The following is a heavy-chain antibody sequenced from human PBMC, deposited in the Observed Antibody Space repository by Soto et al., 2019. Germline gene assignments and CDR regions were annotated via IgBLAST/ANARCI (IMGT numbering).Heavy chain of an antibody. Sequence: GGSLRLSCAASGFTFSSYSMNWVRQAPGKGLEWVSSISSSSSYIYYADSVKGRFTISRDNAKNSLYLQMNSLRAEDTAVYYCARDLPYYDSSGYYQGERYFDYWGQGTLVTVSS. J-gene: IGHJ4*02. CDR1: GFTFSSYS. CDR3: ARDLPYYDSSGYYQGERYFDY. CDR2: ISSSSSYI. V-gene: IGHV3-21*01. D-gene: IGHD3-22*01.